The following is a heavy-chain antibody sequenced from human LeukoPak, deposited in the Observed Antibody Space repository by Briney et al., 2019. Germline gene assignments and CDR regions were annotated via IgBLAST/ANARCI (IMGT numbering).Heavy chain of an antibody. V-gene: IGHV3-30*02. J-gene: IGHJ4*02. CDR1: GFTFSSYG. D-gene: IGHD3-9*01. CDR2: IRYDGSNK. CDR3: ARELKRYFDWLLRTLDY. Sequence: GGSLRLSCAASGFTFSSYGMHWVRQAPGKGLEWVAFIRYDGSNKYYADSVKGRFTISRDNSKNTLYLQMNSLRAEDTAVYYCARELKRYFDWLLRTLDYWGQGTLVTVSS.